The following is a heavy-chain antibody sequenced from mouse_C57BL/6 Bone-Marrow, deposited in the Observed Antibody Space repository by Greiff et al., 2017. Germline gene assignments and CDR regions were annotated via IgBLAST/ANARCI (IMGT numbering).Heavy chain of an antibody. CDR2: ISYDGSN. V-gene: IGHV3-6*01. J-gene: IGHJ4*01. CDR1: GYSITSGYY. CDR3: ARETSTVVRAIDY. D-gene: IGHD1-1*01. Sequence: LQESGPGLVKPSQSLSLTCSVTGYSITSGYYWNWIRQFPGNKLEWMGYISYDGSNNYNPSLKNRISITRDTSKNQFFLKLNSVTTEDTATYYCARETSTVVRAIDYWGQGTSVTVSS.